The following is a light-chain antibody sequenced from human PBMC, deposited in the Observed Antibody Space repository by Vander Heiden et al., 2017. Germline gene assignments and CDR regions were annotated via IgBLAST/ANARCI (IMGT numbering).Light chain of an antibody. Sequence: EIVFTQSPGTLSLSPGERATLSCKARQRVSSSYLAWYQQKPGQAPRLLIYGASSRATGIPDRFSGSGSGTDFTLTISRLEPEDFAVYYCQQYGSSPALTFGGGTKVEIK. V-gene: IGKV3-20*01. CDR2: GAS. CDR3: QQYGSSPALT. CDR1: QRVSSSY. J-gene: IGKJ4*01.